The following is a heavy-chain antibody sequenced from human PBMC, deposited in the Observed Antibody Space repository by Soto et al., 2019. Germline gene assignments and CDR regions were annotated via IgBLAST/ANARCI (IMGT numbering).Heavy chain of an antibody. Sequence: QVQLQESGPGLVKPSQTLSLTCTVSGDSISSGDYWWSWIRQPPGKGLEWIGYIYHSETAYYNPALQSRVTISVDTSKNQVSLKLSSVTAADTAVYYCARTIGFDYYFDYWGQGTLVTVSS. CDR3: ARTIGFDYYFDY. V-gene: IGHV4-30-4*01. D-gene: IGHD3-9*01. J-gene: IGHJ4*02. CDR1: GDSISSGDYW. CDR2: IYHSETA.